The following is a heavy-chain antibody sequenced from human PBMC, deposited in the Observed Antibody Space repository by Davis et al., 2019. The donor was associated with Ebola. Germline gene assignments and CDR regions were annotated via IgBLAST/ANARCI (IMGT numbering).Heavy chain of an antibody. Sequence: GESLKISCQGSGYSFTSYWIGWVPQMPGKGLEWMGIIYPGDSDTRYSPSFQGQVTTSADKSISTAYLQWSSLEAADTAMYYCARELFGGMDVWGQGTTVTVSS. J-gene: IGHJ6*02. CDR3: ARELFGGMDV. CDR1: GYSFTSYW. D-gene: IGHD3-10*01. CDR2: IYPGDSDT. V-gene: IGHV5-51*01.